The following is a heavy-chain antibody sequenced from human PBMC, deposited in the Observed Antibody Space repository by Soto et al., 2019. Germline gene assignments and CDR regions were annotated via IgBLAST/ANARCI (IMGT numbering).Heavy chain of an antibody. CDR1: GFTFSSYS. CDR3: ARDDSGYDFEYYYYYMDV. CDR2: ISSSSSYI. D-gene: IGHD5-12*01. V-gene: IGHV3-21*01. Sequence: EVQLVESGGGLVKPGGSLRLSCAASGFTFSSYSMNWVRQAPGKGLEWVSSISSSSSYIYYADSVKGRFTISRDNAKNSLYLQMNSLRAEDTAVYYCARDDSGYDFEYYYYYMDVWGKGTTVTVSS. J-gene: IGHJ6*03.